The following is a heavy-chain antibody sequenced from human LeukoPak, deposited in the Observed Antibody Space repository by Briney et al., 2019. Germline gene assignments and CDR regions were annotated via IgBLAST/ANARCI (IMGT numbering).Heavy chain of an antibody. D-gene: IGHD3-22*01. CDR2: IIPIFGTA. Sequence: SVKVSCKASGGTFSSYAISWVRQAPGQGLEWMGGIIPIFGTANYAQKFQGRVTITADESTSTAYMELSSLRSEDTAVYYCARDSASSNYDSSGYYQYYFDYWGQGTLVTVSS. CDR1: GGTFSSYA. V-gene: IGHV1-69*01. J-gene: IGHJ4*02. CDR3: ARDSASSNYDSSGYYQYYFDY.